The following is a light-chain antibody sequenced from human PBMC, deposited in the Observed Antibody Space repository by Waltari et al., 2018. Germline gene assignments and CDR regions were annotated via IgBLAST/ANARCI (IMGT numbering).Light chain of an antibody. CDR1: QKVLYNYYDQDY. CDR3: QQSFTTPPT. CDR2: WAS. Sequence: DIVLTQSPDSLAVSLGGRATLNCKSSQKVLYNYYDQDYLVWYQQNSRQPPKLRIYWASTRETGVPDRFSGSGSGTEFTLTISNLQAEDVAVYYGQQSFTTPPTFGPGTKLEIK. J-gene: IGKJ2*01. V-gene: IGKV4-1*01.